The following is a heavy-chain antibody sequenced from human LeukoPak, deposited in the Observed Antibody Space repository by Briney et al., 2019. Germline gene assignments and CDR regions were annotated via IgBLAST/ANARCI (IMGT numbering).Heavy chain of an antibody. Sequence: PSETLSLTCTVSGGSISSYHWSWIRQPAGKGLEWIGRIYTSGSTNYNPSLKSRVTMSVDTSKNQFSLKLSSVTAADTAVYYCARDPSGSDDYYYYYMDVWGKGTTVTVSS. CDR3: ARDPSGSDDYYYYYMDV. CDR1: GGSISSYH. J-gene: IGHJ6*03. V-gene: IGHV4-4*07. CDR2: IYTSGST. D-gene: IGHD1-26*01.